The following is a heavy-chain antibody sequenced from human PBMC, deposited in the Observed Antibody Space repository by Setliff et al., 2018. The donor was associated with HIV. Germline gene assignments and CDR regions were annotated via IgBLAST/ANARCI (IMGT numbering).Heavy chain of an antibody. V-gene: IGHV1-2*06. J-gene: IGHJ5*02. D-gene: IGHD3-22*01. CDR1: GSTFNDNY. CDR2: ISPDIGDT. Sequence: ASVKVSCKASGSTFNDNYIHWVRRATGQGLEWMGRISPDIGDTNYAQMFHGRVTITRDTSISTAYMELSSLTSDDTAVYYCARGADHFDTSGYYSFFDPWGQGTLVTVSS. CDR3: ARGADHFDTSGYYSFFDP.